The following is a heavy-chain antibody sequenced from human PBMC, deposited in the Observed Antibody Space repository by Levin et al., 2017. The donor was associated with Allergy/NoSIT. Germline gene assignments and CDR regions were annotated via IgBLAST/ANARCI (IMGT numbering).Heavy chain of an antibody. J-gene: IGHJ4*02. Sequence: PGGSLRLSCAASGFTFSRYPFHWVRQAPGKGLEWLAVIGYDGINKIYADSAKGRFTISRDDPQNTIFLQMNSLRVEDTAIYYCARDPLIGPGDHFDHWGQGILVTVSS. D-gene: IGHD4-17*01. CDR2: IGYDGINK. V-gene: IGHV3-30*07. CDR1: GFTFSRYP. CDR3: ARDPLIGPGDHFDH.